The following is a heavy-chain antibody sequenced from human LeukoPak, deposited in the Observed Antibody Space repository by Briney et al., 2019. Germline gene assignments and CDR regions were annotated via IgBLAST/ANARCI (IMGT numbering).Heavy chain of an antibody. CDR1: GYSISSGYY. J-gene: IGHJ4*02. V-gene: IGHV4-38-2*01. CDR3: ARFGDSSGYCVTDYFDY. D-gene: IGHD3-22*01. CDR2: IYHSGST. Sequence: SETLSLPCAVSGYSISSGYYWGWIRQPPGKGLEWIGGIYHSGSTYYNPSLKSRVTISVDTSKNQFSLKLSSVTAADTAVYYCARFGDSSGYCVTDYFDYWGQGTLVTVSS.